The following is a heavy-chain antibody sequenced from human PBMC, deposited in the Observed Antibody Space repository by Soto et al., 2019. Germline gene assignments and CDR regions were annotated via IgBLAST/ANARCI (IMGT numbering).Heavy chain of an antibody. Sequence: SETLSLTCAVYGGSFSGYYWSWIRQPPGKGLEWIGEINHSGSTNYNPSLKSRVTISVDTSKNQFSLKLSSVTAADTAVYYCATNGGRYCSSTSCYRIAVAGTVGATGRDYYYGMDVWGQGTTVTVSS. CDR3: ATNGGRYCSSTSCYRIAVAGTVGATGRDYYYGMDV. CDR2: INHSGST. V-gene: IGHV4-34*01. CDR1: GGSFSGYY. D-gene: IGHD2-2*01. J-gene: IGHJ6*02.